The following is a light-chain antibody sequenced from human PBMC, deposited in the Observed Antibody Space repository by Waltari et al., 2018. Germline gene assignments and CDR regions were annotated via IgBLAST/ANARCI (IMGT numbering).Light chain of an antibody. CDR3: QSYDTSLSVV. J-gene: IGLJ2*01. CDR1: GSNIGAGYD. V-gene: IGLV1-40*01. CDR2: GTS. Sequence: QSVLTQPPSVSGAPGQRVTISCTGSGSNIGAGYDVHWYQQLPGKAPKPLIYGTSTRPLGVPDRYCGSQAGTSASLAITGLQAEDEADYYCQSYDTSLSVVFGGGTKLTVL.